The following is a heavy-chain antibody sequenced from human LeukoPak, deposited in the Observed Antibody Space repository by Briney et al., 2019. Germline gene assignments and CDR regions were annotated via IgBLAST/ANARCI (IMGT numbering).Heavy chain of an antibody. CDR3: ARGGGYNYFDY. CDR1: AGSISSYY. Sequence: PSETLSLTCSVSAGSISSYYWSWIWQPPGKGLEWIGYIYYSGSTNYKPSLRSRVTISVDTSKNQFSLKLTSVTAADTAVYYCARGGGYNYFDYWGQGTLVTVSS. J-gene: IGHJ4*02. V-gene: IGHV4-59*01. CDR2: IYYSGST. D-gene: IGHD5-24*01.